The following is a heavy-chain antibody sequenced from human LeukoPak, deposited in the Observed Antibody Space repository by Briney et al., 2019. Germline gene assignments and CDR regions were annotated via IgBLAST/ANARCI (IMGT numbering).Heavy chain of an antibody. Sequence: SETLSLTCTVSGGSMSGYYWSWIRHPPEKGLEWIGYIYYSGSTNYNPSLKSRVTISVDTSKNQFSLKLSSVTAADTAVYYCARHSITAGTEYAFEIWGQGTMVTVSS. V-gene: IGHV4-59*01. CDR1: GGSMSGYY. CDR3: ARHSITAGTEYAFEI. CDR2: IYYSGST. D-gene: IGHD6-13*01. J-gene: IGHJ3*02.